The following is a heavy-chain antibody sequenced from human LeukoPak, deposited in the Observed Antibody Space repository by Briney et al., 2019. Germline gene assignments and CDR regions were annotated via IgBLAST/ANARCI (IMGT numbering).Heavy chain of an antibody. D-gene: IGHD6-13*01. CDR1: GGSISSSSYY. Sequence: PSETLSLTCTVSGGSISSSSYYWGWIRQPPGKGLEWIGSIYYSGSTYYNASLKSRVTISVDTSKKQFSLKLSSVTAADTAVYYCGRAPGAAAGIIDAFDIWGQGTMVTVSS. CDR2: IYYSGST. J-gene: IGHJ3*02. V-gene: IGHV4-39*07. CDR3: GRAPGAAAGIIDAFDI.